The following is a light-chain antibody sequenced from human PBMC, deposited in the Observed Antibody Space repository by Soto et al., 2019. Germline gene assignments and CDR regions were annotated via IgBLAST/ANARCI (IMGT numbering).Light chain of an antibody. CDR2: DAS. CDR1: QNINNY. Sequence: DIQMTQSPSSLSGSVGDRVTITCRTSQNINNYLNWYQQKPGRAPKLLIYDASNLEAGVPSRFRGSGSGTDFTFTISRLQPEDIATYYCRQYENLPTFGQGTRLEI. V-gene: IGKV1-33*01. CDR3: RQYENLPT. J-gene: IGKJ5*01.